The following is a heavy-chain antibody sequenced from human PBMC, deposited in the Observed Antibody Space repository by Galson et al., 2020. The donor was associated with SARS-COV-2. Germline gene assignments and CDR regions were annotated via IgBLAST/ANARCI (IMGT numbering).Heavy chain of an antibody. CDR3: ARDAIAVAGIADYYYYMDV. CDR2: TYYRSKWYN. J-gene: IGHJ6*03. Sequence: SQTLSLTCAISGDSVSSNSAAWNWIRQSPSRGLEWLGRTYYRSKWYNDYAVSVKSRITINPDTSKNQFSLQLNSVTPEDTAVYYCARDAIAVAGIADYYYYMDVWGKGTTVTVSS. CDR1: GDSVSSNSAA. V-gene: IGHV6-1*01. D-gene: IGHD6-19*01.